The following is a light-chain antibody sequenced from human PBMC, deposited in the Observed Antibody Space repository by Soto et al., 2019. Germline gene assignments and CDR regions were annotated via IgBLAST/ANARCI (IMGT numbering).Light chain of an antibody. CDR2: DAS. J-gene: IGKJ1*01. Sequence: EIQMTQSPSTLSASVGDRVTITCRASQSISSWLAWYQQKPGKAPKLLIYDASSLESGVPSRFSGSVSGTEFTLTISSLQPDDFATYHCQQHNSYPGTFGQGTKVEIK. CDR1: QSISSW. CDR3: QQHNSYPGT. V-gene: IGKV1-5*01.